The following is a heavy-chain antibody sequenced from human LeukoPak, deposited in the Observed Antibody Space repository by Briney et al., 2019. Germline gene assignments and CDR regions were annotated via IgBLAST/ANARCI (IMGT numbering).Heavy chain of an antibody. CDR1: GYSFNTYW. D-gene: IGHD2-2*01. J-gene: IGHJ4*02. CDR3: ARRQGCSTSSCPPDS. Sequence: RGESLKISCRGSGYSFNTYWIGWVRQMPGKGLERMGIIYPGDSDTRYSPSFRGQVTMSADKSINTAYLQWSSLKASDTAMYFCARRQGCSTSSCPPDSWGQGTLVTVSS. V-gene: IGHV5-51*01. CDR2: IYPGDSDT.